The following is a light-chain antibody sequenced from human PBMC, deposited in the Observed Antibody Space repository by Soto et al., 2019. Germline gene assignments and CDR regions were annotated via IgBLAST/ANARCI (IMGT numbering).Light chain of an antibody. V-gene: IGKV1-5*03. Sequence: DIQMTQSPSTLSASVGDRVTITCRASQSISSWLAWYHQKPGTAPKLLIYKASTLQSGVPSRFSGSGSGTEFTLTISSLKPDDSATYYCQQYNDNWTFGQGTKV. CDR2: KAS. CDR1: QSISSW. J-gene: IGKJ1*01. CDR3: QQYNDNWT.